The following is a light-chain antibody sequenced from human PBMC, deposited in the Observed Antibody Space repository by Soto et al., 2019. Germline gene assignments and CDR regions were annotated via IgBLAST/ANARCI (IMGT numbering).Light chain of an antibody. CDR2: GAS. Sequence: EIVMTQSPATLSVSPGETATLSCRASQSVSSKLAWYQQKPGQAPRLLIYGASTRATGIAARFSGSGSGTEFNLTISSLQSEDFAVYYCQQYNNWPTVTFGQGTKLEIK. CDR1: QSVSSK. CDR3: QQYNNWPTVT. V-gene: IGKV3-15*01. J-gene: IGKJ2*01.